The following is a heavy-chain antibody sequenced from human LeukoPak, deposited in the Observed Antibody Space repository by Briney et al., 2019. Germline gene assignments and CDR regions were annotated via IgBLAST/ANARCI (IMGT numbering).Heavy chain of an antibody. V-gene: IGHV1-2*02. J-gene: IGHJ4*02. Sequence: VASVKVSCKASGYTFTGYYMHWVRQAPGQGLEWMGWINPNSGGTNYAQKFQGRVTMARDTSISTAYMELSRLRSDDTAVYYCARDPGNYGVYYFDYWGQGTLVTVSS. CDR3: ARDPGNYGVYYFDY. CDR2: INPNSGGT. CDR1: GYTFTGYY. D-gene: IGHD4-11*01.